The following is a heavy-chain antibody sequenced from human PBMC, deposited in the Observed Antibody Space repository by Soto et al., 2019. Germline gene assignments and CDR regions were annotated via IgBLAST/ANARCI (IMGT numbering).Heavy chain of an antibody. CDR1: GGSFSSYY. V-gene: IGHV4-59*08. D-gene: IGHD2-2*01. CDR2: IYYRGST. J-gene: IGHJ6*03. CDR3: AGRDCSGTNCYYLDYYYMDV. Sequence: QVQLQESGPGLVRPSETLSITCTVSGGSFSSYYWTWIRQSPGTGLGWIGYIYYRGSTDYNPSLKDRLAISIDTSKNQFSLRLNSMTAADTAVYYCAGRDCSGTNCYYLDYYYMDVWGKGTTVTVSS.